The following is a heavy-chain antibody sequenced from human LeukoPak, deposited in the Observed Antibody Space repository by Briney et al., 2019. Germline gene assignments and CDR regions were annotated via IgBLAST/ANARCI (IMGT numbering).Heavy chain of an antibody. V-gene: IGHV3-30*04. CDR1: GFTFSNYA. J-gene: IGHJ4*02. CDR2: ISDDGSNK. D-gene: IGHD3-3*01. Sequence: GRSLRLSCAASGFTFSNYAMHWVRQAPGKGLEWVAVISDDGSNKYYADSVKGRFTISRDNSKNTLYLQMNSLRAEDTAVYYCASPTYYDFWSGYYLTGPNYYFDSWGQGTLVTVSS. CDR3: ASPTYYDFWSGYYLTGPNYYFDS.